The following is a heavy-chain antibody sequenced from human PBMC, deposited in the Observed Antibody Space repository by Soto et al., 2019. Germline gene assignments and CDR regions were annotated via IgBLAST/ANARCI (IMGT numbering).Heavy chain of an antibody. V-gene: IGHV4-4*02. CDR1: GVSIISSNW. CDR2: IYHSGST. J-gene: IGHJ6*02. D-gene: IGHD3-10*02. CDR3: ASVRGGYYYAMDV. Sequence: SETLSLTCAVAGVSIISSNWWSRVRQPPGKGLEWIGEIYHSGSTNYNPSLKSRVTISVDKSKNQFSLKLSSVTAADTAVYYCASVRGGYYYAMDVWGQGTTVT.